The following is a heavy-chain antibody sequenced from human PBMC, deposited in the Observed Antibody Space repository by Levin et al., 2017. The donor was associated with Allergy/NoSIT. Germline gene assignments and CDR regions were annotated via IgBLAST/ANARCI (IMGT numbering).Heavy chain of an antibody. CDR2: IYYSGST. D-gene: IGHD3-3*01. CDR1: GGSISSSSYY. Sequence: PSETLSLTCTVSGGSISSSSYYWGWIRQPPGTGLEWIGSIYYSGSTYYNPSLKSRVTISVDTSKNQFSLKLSSVTAADTAVYYCALHGVEELPPRNWFDPWGQGTLVTVSS. J-gene: IGHJ5*02. V-gene: IGHV4-39*01. CDR3: ALHGVEELPPRNWFDP.